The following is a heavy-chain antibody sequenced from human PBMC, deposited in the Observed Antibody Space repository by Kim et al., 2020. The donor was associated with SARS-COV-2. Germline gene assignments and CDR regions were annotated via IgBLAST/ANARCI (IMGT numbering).Heavy chain of an antibody. V-gene: IGHV4-31*02. D-gene: IGHD3-16*01. Sequence: TYYNPSLKRRVTISVDTSKNQFSLKLSSVTAADTAVYYCARNLGVGGLGYWGQGTLVTVSS. J-gene: IGHJ4*02. CDR3: ARNLGVGGLGY. CDR2: T.